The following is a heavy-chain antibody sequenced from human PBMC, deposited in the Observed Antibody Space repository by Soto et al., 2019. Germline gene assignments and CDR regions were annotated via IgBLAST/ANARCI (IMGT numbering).Heavy chain of an antibody. J-gene: IGHJ6*02. CDR1: GYTFTSYA. CDR3: ARDKDRQQLGGNYYYMLDV. D-gene: IGHD3-3*02. V-gene: IGHV1-3*01. Sequence: ASVKVSCKASGYTFTSYAMHWVRQAPGQRLEWMGCINAINRNTKYAQKFRGRVTITTDTSTSTAYMELSGLRSDDTAVYYCARDKDRQQLGGNYYYMLDVWGQGTTLTVSS. CDR2: INAINRNT.